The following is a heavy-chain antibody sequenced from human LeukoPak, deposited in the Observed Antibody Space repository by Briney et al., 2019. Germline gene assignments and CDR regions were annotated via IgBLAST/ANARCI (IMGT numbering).Heavy chain of an antibody. J-gene: IGHJ4*02. CDR2: ISYDGSNK. CDR1: GFAFSSYA. V-gene: IGHV3-30-3*01. Sequence: GGSLRLSCAASGFAFSSYAMHWVRQAPGKGLEWVAVISYDGSNKYYADSVKGRFTISRDNSKNTLYPQMNSLRAEDTAVYYCARNEGSNLEWLLYDYWGQGTLVTVSS. D-gene: IGHD3-3*01. CDR3: ARNEGSNLEWLLYDY.